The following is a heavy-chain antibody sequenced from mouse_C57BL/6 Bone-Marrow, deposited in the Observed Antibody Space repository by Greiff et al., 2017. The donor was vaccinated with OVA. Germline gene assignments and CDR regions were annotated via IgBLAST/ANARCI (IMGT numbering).Heavy chain of an antibody. D-gene: IGHD3-1*01. J-gene: IGHJ2*01. CDR1: GYTFTDYY. V-gene: IGHV1-26*01. CDR3: ARWGATVDD. Sequence: EVQLQQSGPELVKPGASVKISCKASGYTFTDYYMNWVKQSHGKSLEWIGDINPNNGGTSYNQKFKGKATLTVDKSSSTAYMELRSLTSEDSAVYYCARWGATVDDWGQGTTLTVSS. CDR2: INPNNGGT.